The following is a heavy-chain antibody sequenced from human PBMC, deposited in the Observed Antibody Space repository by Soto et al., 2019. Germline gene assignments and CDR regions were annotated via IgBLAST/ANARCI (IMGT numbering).Heavy chain of an antibody. J-gene: IGHJ4*02. CDR1: GFTFSSCI. CDR3: AKYCSSDVCFDY. CDR2: ISGSGDTK. Sequence: PWGSLRLSCASSGFTFSSCIMNWVRQAPGKGLEWVSFISGSGDTKYCADSVKGRFTISRDNAKNSLYLQMSSLRDEDTAVYYCAKYCSSDVCFDYWGQGTLVTVSS. D-gene: IGHD2-8*01. V-gene: IGHV3-48*02.